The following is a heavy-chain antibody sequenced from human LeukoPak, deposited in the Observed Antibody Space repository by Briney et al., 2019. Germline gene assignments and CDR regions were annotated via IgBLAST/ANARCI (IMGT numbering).Heavy chain of an antibody. CDR3: ARDHMAAAGTDLVYYYYYMDV. Sequence: ASVKVSCKASGYTFTSYDINWVRQATGQGLEWMGWINSNSGGTNYAQKFQGRVTMTRDTSISTAYMELSRLRSDDTAVYYCARDHMAAAGTDLVYYYYYMDVWGKGTTVTISS. CDR2: INSNSGGT. V-gene: IGHV1-2*02. D-gene: IGHD6-13*01. J-gene: IGHJ6*03. CDR1: GYTFTSYD.